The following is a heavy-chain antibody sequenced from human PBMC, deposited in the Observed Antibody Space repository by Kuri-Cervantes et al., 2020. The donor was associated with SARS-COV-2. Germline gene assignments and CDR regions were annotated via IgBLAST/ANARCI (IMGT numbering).Heavy chain of an antibody. CDR2: IYHSGST. D-gene: IGHD2-15*01. CDR3: AREGGSRYHDAFDI. J-gene: IGHJ3*02. Sequence: SETLSLTCTVSGYSISSGYYWGWIRQPPGKGLEWIGSIYHSGSTYYNPSLKSRATISVDTSKNQFSLKLSSVTAADTAVYYCAREGGSRYHDAFDIWGQGTMVTVSS. V-gene: IGHV4-38-2*02. CDR1: GYSISSGYY.